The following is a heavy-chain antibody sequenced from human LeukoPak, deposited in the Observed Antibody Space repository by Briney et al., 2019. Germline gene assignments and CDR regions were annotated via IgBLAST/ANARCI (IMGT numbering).Heavy chain of an antibody. CDR2: INRSGSS. J-gene: IGHJ6*03. V-gene: IGHV4-34*01. D-gene: IGHD2-2*02. CDR1: GGSFSGYY. Sequence: SETLSLTCAVYGGSFSGYYWSWIRQPPGKGLEWIGEINRSGSSNYNPSLKSRVTISVDTSKNQFSLKLSSVTAADTAVYYCARGPAGRCSSTSCYTPGYYYYMDVWGKGTTVTVSS. CDR3: ARGPAGRCSSTSCYTPGYYYYMDV.